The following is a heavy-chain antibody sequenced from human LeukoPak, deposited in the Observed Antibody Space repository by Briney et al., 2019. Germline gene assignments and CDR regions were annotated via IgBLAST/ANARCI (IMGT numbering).Heavy chain of an antibody. CDR2: IKKDGSDK. D-gene: IGHD2-15*01. CDR3: TGGPGY. CDR1: GFTLSKYL. V-gene: IGHV3-7*01. Sequence: GAPRLSLAASGFTLSKYLMSWGPPGPGKGLEWVANIKKDGSDKYYVDSVKGRFTISRDNAKKSLFLQMNSLRAEDTAVYYCTGGPGYWGQGTLVTVSS. J-gene: IGHJ4*02.